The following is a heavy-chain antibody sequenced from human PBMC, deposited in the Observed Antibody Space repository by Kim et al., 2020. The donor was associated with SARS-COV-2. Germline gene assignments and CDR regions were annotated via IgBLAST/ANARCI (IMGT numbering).Heavy chain of an antibody. Sequence: DSVTGRFTISRDNAKNSLYLQMNSLRAEDTAMYFCAKDRGYSYGSGYFDYLGQGTLVTVSS. CDR3: AKDRGYSYGSGYFDY. V-gene: IGHV3-9*01. D-gene: IGHD5-18*01. J-gene: IGHJ4*02.